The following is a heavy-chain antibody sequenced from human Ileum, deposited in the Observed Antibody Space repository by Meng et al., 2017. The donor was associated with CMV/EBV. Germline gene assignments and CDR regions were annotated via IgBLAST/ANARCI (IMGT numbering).Heavy chain of an antibody. V-gene: IGHV4-4*07. Sequence: MVKPSQTLFLSCNVSGASNSSNFWSLFRQLAVNGLECIGRIYSSGSTFYNPALNSRVTMSVDTSKNQFSLSLASVTDADTAIYFCAREESVGIAVTGTFDYWGQGILVTVSS. D-gene: IGHD6-19*01. CDR3: AREESVGIAVTGTFDY. CDR1: GASNSSNF. CDR2: IYSSGST. J-gene: IGHJ4*02.